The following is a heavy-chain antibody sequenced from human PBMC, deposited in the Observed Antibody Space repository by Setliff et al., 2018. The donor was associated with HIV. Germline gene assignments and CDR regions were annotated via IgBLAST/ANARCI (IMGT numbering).Heavy chain of an antibody. V-gene: IGHV1-69*10. Sequence: SVKVSCKASGGTFGIYGISWVRQAPGQGLEWMGGIIPILGIANYAQKLQGRVTMTTDTSTSTAYMELRSLRSDDTAVYYCARASPYGGNWYFDLWGRGTLVTVSS. J-gene: IGHJ2*01. D-gene: IGHD2-15*01. CDR1: GGTFGIYG. CDR3: ARASPYGGNWYFDL. CDR2: IIPILGIA.